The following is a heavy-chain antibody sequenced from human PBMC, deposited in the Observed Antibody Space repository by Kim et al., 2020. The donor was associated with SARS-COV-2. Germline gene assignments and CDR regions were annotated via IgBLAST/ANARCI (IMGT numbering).Heavy chain of an antibody. D-gene: IGHD1-26*01. CDR3: ARVQTVGATMGEYFDL. V-gene: IGHV3-53*01. J-gene: IGHJ2*01. Sequence: DSVKGRFTISRDNSKNTLFLQMNSLRAEDTAVYYCARVQTVGATMGEYFDLWGRGTLVTVSP.